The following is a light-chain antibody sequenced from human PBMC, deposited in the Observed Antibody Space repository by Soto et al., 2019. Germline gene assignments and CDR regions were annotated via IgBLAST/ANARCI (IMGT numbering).Light chain of an antibody. Sequence: QSVLTQPLSVSASRGQRVTISCSGGSSNIGSNTVAWYQHLPGTAPPRLIFTAGPRPSGVPGRFSGSKSGTSASLAISGLQSEDEGDYYCSAWDNSLSGYVFGPGTKLTVL. V-gene: IGLV1-44*01. CDR1: SSNIGSNT. CDR3: SAWDNSLSGYV. J-gene: IGLJ1*01. CDR2: TAG.